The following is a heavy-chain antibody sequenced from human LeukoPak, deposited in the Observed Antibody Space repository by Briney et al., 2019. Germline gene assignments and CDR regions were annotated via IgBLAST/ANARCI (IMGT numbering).Heavy chain of an antibody. CDR3: ARDLFYYEDSGYRYYWLDA. D-gene: IGHD3-22*01. CDR1: GFSFSIYG. Sequence: PGGSLRLSCAASGFSFSIYGMNWVRQAPGKGLEWVASIISSGAYKYYAASMKGRFTISKDKARNSLFLQMKSLTAKDTAVYYCARDLFYYEDSGYRYYWLDAWGQGTLVTVSS. V-gene: IGHV3-21*01. J-gene: IGHJ5*02. CDR2: IISSGAYK.